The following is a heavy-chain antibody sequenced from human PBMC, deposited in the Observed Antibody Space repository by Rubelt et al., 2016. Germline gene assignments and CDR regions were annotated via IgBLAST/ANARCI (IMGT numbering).Heavy chain of an antibody. V-gene: IGHV3-74*01. Sequence: GGGLVQPGGSLRLSCAASGFTFTGYWMHWVRQAPGQGLVWVSRIINDGSTTDYADSVEGRFTISRDNAKNTLFLQMNSLRVEDPAVYYCARGTHGSGFDPWGQGTLVTVSS. D-gene: IGHD3-10*01. CDR1: GFTFTGYW. J-gene: IGHJ5*02. CDR3: ARGTHGSGFDP. CDR2: IINDGSTT.